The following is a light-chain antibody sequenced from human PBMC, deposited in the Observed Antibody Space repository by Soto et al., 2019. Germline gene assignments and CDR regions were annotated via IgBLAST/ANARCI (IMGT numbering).Light chain of an antibody. J-gene: IGLJ2*01. CDR3: AAWDDSLSGLVV. CDR1: SSNIGSNY. Sequence: QSVLTQPPSASGTPGQRVTISCSGSSSNIGSNYVYWYQQLPGTAPKLLIYRNNQRPSGVPDRFSGSKSGTSASLAISGLRSEGEADYYCAAWDDSLSGLVVFGGGTKVTVL. V-gene: IGLV1-47*01. CDR2: RNN.